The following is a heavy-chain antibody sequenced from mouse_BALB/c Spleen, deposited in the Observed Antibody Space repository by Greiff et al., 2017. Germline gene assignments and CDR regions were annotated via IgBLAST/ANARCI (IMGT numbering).Heavy chain of an antibody. Sequence: QVHVKQSGAELMKPGASVKISCKATGYTFSSYWIEWVKQRPGHGLEWIGEILPGSGSTNYNEKFKGKATFTADTSSNTAYMQLSSLTSEDSAVYYCAREGGKENYFDYWGQGTTLTVSS. CDR2: ILPGSGST. V-gene: IGHV1-9*01. J-gene: IGHJ2*01. CDR3: AREGGKENYFDY. CDR1: GYTFSSYW.